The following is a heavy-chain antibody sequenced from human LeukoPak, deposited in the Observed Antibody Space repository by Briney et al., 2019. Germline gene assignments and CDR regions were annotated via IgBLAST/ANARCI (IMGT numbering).Heavy chain of an antibody. CDR1: GFTVISNY. CDR3: AMVEMSTISFS. J-gene: IGHJ5*02. D-gene: IGHD5-24*01. V-gene: IGHV3-53*01. Sequence: PGGSLRLSCIASGFTVISNYMSWVRQAAGKGLEWISVIYSDGSADYADSVRGRFTISRDNSKTTLYLQMNSLRVEDTAVYYCAMVEMSTISFSWGQGTLVTVSS. CDR2: IYSDGSA.